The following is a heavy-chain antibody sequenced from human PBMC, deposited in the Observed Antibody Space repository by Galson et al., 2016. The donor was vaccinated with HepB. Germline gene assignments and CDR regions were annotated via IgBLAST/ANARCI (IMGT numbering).Heavy chain of an antibody. CDR3: ARGGKGLLWLGGWDAFDI. D-gene: IGHD3-10*01. Sequence: SLRLSCAASGFIFSNYWMHWVRQAPGKGLVWVSRISSDGSSTTYADSVKGRFTISRDNAKNTLFLQMNSLRAEDTAVYYCARGGKGLLWLGGWDAFDIWGQGTMVTVSS. CDR2: ISSDGSST. CDR1: GFIFSNYW. J-gene: IGHJ3*02. V-gene: IGHV3-74*01.